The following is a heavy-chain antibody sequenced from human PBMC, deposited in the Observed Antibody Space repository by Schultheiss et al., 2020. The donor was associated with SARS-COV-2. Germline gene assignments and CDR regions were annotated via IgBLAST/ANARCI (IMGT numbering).Heavy chain of an antibody. Sequence: SCTVSGGSISSSSYYWGWIRQPPGKGLEWIGSIYYSGSTYYNPSLKSRVTISVDTSKNQFSLKLSSVTAADTAVYYCAREGYSYDPTLDYWGQGTLVTVSS. CDR2: IYYSGST. CDR1: GGSISSSSYY. V-gene: IGHV4-39*07. D-gene: IGHD5-18*01. J-gene: IGHJ4*02. CDR3: AREGYSYDPTLDY.